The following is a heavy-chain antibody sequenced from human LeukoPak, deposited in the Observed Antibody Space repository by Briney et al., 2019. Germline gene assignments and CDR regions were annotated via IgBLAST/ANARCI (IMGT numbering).Heavy chain of an antibody. Sequence: PGGSLRLSCAASGFTFDDYAMHWVRQAPGKGLEWVSGISWNSGSIGYADSVKGRFTISRDNAKNSLYLQMNSLRAEDTALCYCAKDSSGAMWYYYGMDVWGQGTTVTVSS. J-gene: IGHJ6*02. CDR1: GFTFDDYA. CDR3: AKDSSGAMWYYYGMDV. CDR2: ISWNSGSI. D-gene: IGHD6-19*01. V-gene: IGHV3-9*01.